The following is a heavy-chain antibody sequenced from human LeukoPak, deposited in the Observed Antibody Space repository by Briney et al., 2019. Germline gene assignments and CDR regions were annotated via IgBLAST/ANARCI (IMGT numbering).Heavy chain of an antibody. V-gene: IGHV3-23*01. D-gene: IGHD3-3*01. Sequence: GGSLRLSCAVSGFTFSSYVMSWVRQAPRKGLEWVSGITGSGGTTYYADSVKGRFTISRDTSKNTLYLQMNSLRAEDTAVYYCAKASRITIFGVVKGYYFYYMGVWGKGTTVTVSS. CDR3: AKASRITIFGVVKGYYFYYMGV. CDR1: GFTFSSYV. J-gene: IGHJ6*03. CDR2: ITGSGGTT.